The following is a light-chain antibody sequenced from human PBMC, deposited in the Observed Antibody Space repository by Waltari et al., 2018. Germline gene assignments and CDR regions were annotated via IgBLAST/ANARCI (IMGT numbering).Light chain of an antibody. CDR1: QSISSW. Sequence: DIQMTQSPSTLSASVGDRVTITCRASQSISSWLAWYQQKPGKAPKLLIYKASSLESGVPSRFSGSGSGTEFTLTISSLQSEDFAVYYCQQYNNWPPKITFGQGTRLEIK. CDR3: QQYNNWPPKIT. J-gene: IGKJ5*01. CDR2: KAS. V-gene: IGKV1-5*03.